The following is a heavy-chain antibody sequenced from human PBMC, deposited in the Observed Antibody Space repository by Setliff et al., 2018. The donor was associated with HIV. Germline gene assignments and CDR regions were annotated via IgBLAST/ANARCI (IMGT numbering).Heavy chain of an antibody. CDR3: ARGLAVAGKSYYDYYYMDV. CDR2: VNPNSGGT. V-gene: IGHV1-2*06. Sequence: ASVKVSCKASGYTFTGYAINWVRQAPGQGLEWMGRVNPNSGGTDYPQKFQARVTMTRDTSISTAYMELSGLTSDDTAVYYCARGLAVAGKSYYDYYYMDVWGKGTTVTVSS. J-gene: IGHJ6*03. D-gene: IGHD6-19*01. CDR1: GYTFTGYA.